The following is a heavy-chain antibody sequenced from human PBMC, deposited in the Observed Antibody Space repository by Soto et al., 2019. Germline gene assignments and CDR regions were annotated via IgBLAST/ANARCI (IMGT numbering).Heavy chain of an antibody. D-gene: IGHD2-21*01. CDR1: GYTFIHYY. CDR3: ARSLLQGDF. CDR2: INPNGGST. J-gene: IGHJ4*02. V-gene: IGHV1-46*01. Sequence: QVQLVQSGAEVKKPGASVKISCKASGYTFIHYYIHWVRQAPGQGLEWMAIINPNGGSTNYAQKFQGRVTVTSDTSMTTVSMELNSLESDDMAVYFCARSLLQGDFWGQGTLVTVSS.